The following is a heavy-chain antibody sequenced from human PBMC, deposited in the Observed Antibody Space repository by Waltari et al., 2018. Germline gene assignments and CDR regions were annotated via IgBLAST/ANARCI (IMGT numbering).Heavy chain of an antibody. J-gene: IGHJ3*02. D-gene: IGHD3-22*01. CDR1: GFTVSSNY. V-gene: IGHV3-9*01. CDR2: ISWNSGSI. CDR3: AKDIWVVVITGAFDI. Sequence: EVQLVESGGGLIQPGGSLRLSCAASGFTVSSNYMSWVRQAPGKGLEWVSVISWNSGSIGYADSVKGRFTISRDNAKNSLYLQMNSLRAEDTALYYCAKDIWVVVITGAFDIWGQGTMVTVSS.